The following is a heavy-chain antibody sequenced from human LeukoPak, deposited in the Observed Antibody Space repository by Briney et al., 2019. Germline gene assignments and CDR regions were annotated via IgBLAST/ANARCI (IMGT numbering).Heavy chain of an antibody. J-gene: IGHJ6*03. CDR1: GFTFSSYN. CDR2: ITSSSSYI. D-gene: IGHD5-12*01. CDR3: ARDHTGYDYGSFSYHYQYMDV. V-gene: IGHV3-21*06. Sequence: GGSLRLSGAASGFTFSSYNMNWVRQAPGKGLEWVSSITSSSSYIYYADSVKGRFTISRDNAKNSLYLQMNSLRADDTAVYYCARDHTGYDYGSFSYHYQYMDVWGKGTTVTVSS.